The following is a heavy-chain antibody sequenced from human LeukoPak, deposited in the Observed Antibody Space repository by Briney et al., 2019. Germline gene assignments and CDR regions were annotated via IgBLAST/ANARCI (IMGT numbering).Heavy chain of an antibody. D-gene: IGHD3-10*01. CDR1: GFTFSSYG. Sequence: GGSLRLSCAASGFTFSSYGMHWVRQAPGKGLEWVAVISYDGSNKYYADSVKGRFTISRDNSKNTLYLQMNSLRAEDTAVYYCARDSYYYGSGSYYFNDYWGQGTLVTVSS. J-gene: IGHJ4*02. V-gene: IGHV3-30*03. CDR3: ARDSYYYGSGSYYFNDY. CDR2: ISYDGSNK.